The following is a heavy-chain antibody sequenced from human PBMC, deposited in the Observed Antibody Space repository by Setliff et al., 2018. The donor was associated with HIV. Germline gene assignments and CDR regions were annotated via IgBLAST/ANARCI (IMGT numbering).Heavy chain of an antibody. J-gene: IGHJ6*03. D-gene: IGHD6-13*01. CDR1: GGSFSDYY. V-gene: IGHV4-34*01. Sequence: LSLTCGIYGGSFSDYYWSWIRQPPGKGLEWIGEIDHRGRPKYNPSLNSRVTMSVDKSRNQFSLKVRSVTAADTALYYCARGRYRSRWYASDHYYIDVWGKGTTVTVSS. CDR3: ARGRYRSRWYASDHYYIDV. CDR2: IDHRGRP.